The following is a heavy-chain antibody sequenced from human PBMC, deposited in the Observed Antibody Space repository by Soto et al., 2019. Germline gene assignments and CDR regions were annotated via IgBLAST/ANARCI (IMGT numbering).Heavy chain of an antibody. V-gene: IGHV1-18*01. J-gene: IGHJ4*02. CDR3: ARDSSGYSSSITRTFDY. CDR1: GYTFTSYG. D-gene: IGHD6-6*01. CDR2: ISAYNGNT. Sequence: QVQLVQSGAEVKKPGASVKVSCKASGYTFTSYGISWVRQAPGQGLEWMGWISAYNGNTNYAQKLQGRVTMTTDTSTSTAYMELRSLRSDDTAVYYCARDSSGYSSSITRTFDYWGPGSLVTASS.